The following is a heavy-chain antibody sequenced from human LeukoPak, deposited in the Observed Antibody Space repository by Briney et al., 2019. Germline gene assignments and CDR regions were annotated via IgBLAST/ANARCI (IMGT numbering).Heavy chain of an antibody. D-gene: IGHD4-17*01. Sequence: GASVKASCKASGYTFTGYYMHWVRQAPGQGLEWMGWFNPNSGGTNYAQKFQGWVTMTRDTSISTAYMELSRLRSDDTAVYYCAREGTVTPYYGMDVWGQGTTVTVSS. CDR1: GYTFTGYY. CDR3: AREGTVTPYYGMDV. CDR2: FNPNSGGT. V-gene: IGHV1-2*04. J-gene: IGHJ6*02.